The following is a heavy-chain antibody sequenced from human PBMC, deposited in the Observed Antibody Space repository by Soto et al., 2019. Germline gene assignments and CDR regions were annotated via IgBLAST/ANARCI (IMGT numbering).Heavy chain of an antibody. D-gene: IGHD6-19*01. V-gene: IGHV3-23*01. J-gene: IGHJ3*02. CDR1: GFTFSSYA. Sequence: GGSLGLSCAASGFTFSSYAMSWVRQAPGKGLEWVSAISGSGGSTYYADSVKGRFTISRDNSKNTLYLQMNSLRAEDTAVYYWAKDRGWYDAFVIWGQGTMVTVS. CDR2: ISGSGGST. CDR3: AKDRGWYDAFVI.